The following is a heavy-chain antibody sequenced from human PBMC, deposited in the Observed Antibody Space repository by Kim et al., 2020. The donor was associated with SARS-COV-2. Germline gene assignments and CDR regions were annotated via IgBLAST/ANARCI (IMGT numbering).Heavy chain of an antibody. V-gene: IGHV4-39*01. D-gene: IGHD3-3*01. J-gene: IGHJ5*02. Sequence: SETLSLTCTVSGGSISSSSYYWGWIRQPPGKGLEWIGSIYYSGSTYYNPSLKSRVTISVDTSKNQFSLKLSSVTAADTAVYYCARHEPLRSLEWLPNNWFDPWCQGTLVTVSS. CDR3: ARHEPLRSLEWLPNNWFDP. CDR1: GGSISSSSYY. CDR2: IYYSGST.